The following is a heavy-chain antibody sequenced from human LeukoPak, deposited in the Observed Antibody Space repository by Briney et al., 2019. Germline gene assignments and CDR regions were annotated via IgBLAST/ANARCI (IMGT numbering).Heavy chain of an antibody. V-gene: IGHV3-21*01. CDR1: GFTFSNYS. CDR3: ATNWAYYYYYMDV. D-gene: IGHD3-16*01. CDR2: ISSSSSYI. J-gene: IGHJ6*03. Sequence: MAGGSLRLSCAASGFTFSNYSMNWVRQAPGKGLEWVSSISSSSSYIYYADSVKGRFTISRDNAKNSLYLQMNSLRAEDMAVYYCATNWAYYYYYMDVWGKGTTVTVSS.